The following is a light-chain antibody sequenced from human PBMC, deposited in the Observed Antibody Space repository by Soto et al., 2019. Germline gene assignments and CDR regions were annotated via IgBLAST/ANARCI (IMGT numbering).Light chain of an antibody. J-gene: IGKJ4*01. V-gene: IGKV3-11*01. CDR1: QSVSNY. Sequence: ENVLTQSPATLSLSPGERATLSCRASQSVSNYLAWYQQKPGQAPRLLIYDTTNRATGIPARFSGSGSGTDFTLTISGLEPEDFAVYNCQQRGNWPQHTFGGGTKVEIK. CDR3: QQRGNWPQHT. CDR2: DTT.